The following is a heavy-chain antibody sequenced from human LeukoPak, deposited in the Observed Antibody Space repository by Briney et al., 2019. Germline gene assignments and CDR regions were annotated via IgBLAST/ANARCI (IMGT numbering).Heavy chain of an antibody. Sequence: ASVKVSFKASGYTFTGYYMHWVRQAPGQGLEWMGWINPNSGGTNYAQKFRGRVTMTRDTSISTAYMELSRLSSDDTAVYYCARVVRGASAGNNWFDPWGQGTLVTVSS. CDR1: GYTFTGYY. CDR3: ARVVRGASAGNNWFDP. CDR2: INPNSGGT. V-gene: IGHV1-2*02. D-gene: IGHD6-13*01. J-gene: IGHJ5*02.